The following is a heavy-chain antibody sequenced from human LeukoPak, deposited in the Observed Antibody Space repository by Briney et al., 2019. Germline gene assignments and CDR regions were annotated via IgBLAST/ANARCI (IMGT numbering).Heavy chain of an antibody. CDR2: IYSGGST. V-gene: IGHV3-53*01. D-gene: IGHD3-9*01. J-gene: IGHJ3*02. Sequence: TGGSLRLSCAASGFTVSSNYMSWVRQAPGKGLEWVSVIYSGGSTYYADSVKGRFTISRDNSKNTLYLQMNSLRAEDTAVYYCARENTAYDILTGYYSSSAFDIWGQGTMVTVSS. CDR1: GFTVSSNY. CDR3: ARENTAYDILTGYYSSSAFDI.